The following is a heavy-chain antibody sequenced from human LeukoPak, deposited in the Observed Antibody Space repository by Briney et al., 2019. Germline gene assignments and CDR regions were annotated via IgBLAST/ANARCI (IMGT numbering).Heavy chain of an antibody. V-gene: IGHV3-21*01. Sequence: GGSLRLSCAASGFTFSSYSMNWVRQAPGKGLEWVSSISSSSSYIYYADSVKGRFTISRDNAKSSLYLQMNSLRAEDTAVYYCARSTVTTGLAFDYWGQGTLVTVSS. CDR3: ARSTVTTGLAFDY. CDR2: ISSSSSYI. J-gene: IGHJ4*02. CDR1: GFTFSSYS. D-gene: IGHD4-11*01.